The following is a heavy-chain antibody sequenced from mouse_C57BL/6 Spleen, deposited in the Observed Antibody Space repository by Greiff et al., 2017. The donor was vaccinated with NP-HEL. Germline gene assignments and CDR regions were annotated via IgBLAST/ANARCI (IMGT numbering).Heavy chain of an antibody. CDR2: INPNNGGT. CDR3: ASSDGVFYYAMDY. Sequence: EVQLQQSGPELVKPGASVKISCKASGYTFTDYYMNWVKQSHGKSLEWIGDINPNNGGTSYNQKFKGKATLTVDMSSSTAYMERRSLTSEDSAVYYCASSDGVFYYAMDYWGQGTSVTVSS. J-gene: IGHJ4*01. CDR1: GYTFTDYY. V-gene: IGHV1-26*01.